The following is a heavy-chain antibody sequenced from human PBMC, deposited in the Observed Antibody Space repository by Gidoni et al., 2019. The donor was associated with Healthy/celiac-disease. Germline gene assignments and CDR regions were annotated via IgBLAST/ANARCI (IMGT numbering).Heavy chain of an antibody. V-gene: IGHV4-34*01. Sequence: QVQLQQCGSGLLKPSETLSLTCAVYVLSFSGYYWSWIRQPPGKGLEWIGEINHSGSTNYNPSLKSRVTIAVDTSKNQFYLKLSSVTAADTAVYYCARARINMVRGALPVYWGQGTLVTVSS. CDR2: INHSGST. CDR1: VLSFSGYY. J-gene: IGHJ4*02. CDR3: ARARINMVRGALPVY. D-gene: IGHD3-10*01.